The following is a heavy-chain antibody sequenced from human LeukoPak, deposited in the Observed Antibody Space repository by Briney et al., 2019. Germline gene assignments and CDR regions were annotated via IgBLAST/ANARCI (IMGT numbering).Heavy chain of an antibody. Sequence: PSETLSLTCTVSGGSINSGNYYWNWIRPPAGKGLEWIGRIYTNGGIMYNPSLKSRVAISMDTSKNQFPLDLNSVAAADTAMYYCAREGAGYYWGQGTLVTVSS. CDR2: IYTNGGI. CDR3: AREGAGYY. CDR1: GGSINSGNYY. J-gene: IGHJ4*02. D-gene: IGHD1-26*01. V-gene: IGHV4-61*02.